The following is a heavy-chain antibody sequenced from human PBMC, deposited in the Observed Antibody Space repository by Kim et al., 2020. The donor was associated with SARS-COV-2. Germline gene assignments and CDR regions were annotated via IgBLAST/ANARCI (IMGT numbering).Heavy chain of an antibody. D-gene: IGHD6-13*01. Sequence: GGSLRLSCAASGFTFSGSAMHWVRQASGKGLEWVGRIRSKANSYATAYAASVKGRFTISRDDSKNTAYLQMNSLKTEDTAVYYCTRLAYSSSHPGYWGQEPWSPSPQ. CDR1: GFTFSGSA. CDR2: IRSKANSYAT. CDR3: TRLAYSSSHPGY. V-gene: IGHV3-73*01. J-gene: IGHJ4*01.